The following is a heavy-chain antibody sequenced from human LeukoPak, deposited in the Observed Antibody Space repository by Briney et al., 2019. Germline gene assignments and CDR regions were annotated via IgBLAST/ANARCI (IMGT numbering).Heavy chain of an antibody. J-gene: IGHJ5*02. CDR2: ISGSGGST. CDR3: AKDSRRDIVVVVAATQSS. D-gene: IGHD2-15*01. V-gene: IGHV3-23*01. Sequence: GGSLRLSCAASGFTFSSYAMSWVRQAPGKGLEWVSAISGSGGSTYYADSVKGRFTISRDNFKNTLYLQMNSLRAEDTAVYYCAKDSRRDIVVVVAATQSSWGQGTLVTVSS. CDR1: GFTFSSYA.